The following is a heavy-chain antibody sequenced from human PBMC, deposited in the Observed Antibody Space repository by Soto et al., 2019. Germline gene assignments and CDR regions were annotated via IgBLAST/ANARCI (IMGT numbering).Heavy chain of an antibody. CDR1: GFTFSSYS. CDR3: ARALKSVVVPAATNYYYYGMDV. Sequence: GGSLRLSCAASGFTFSSYSMNWVRQAPGKGLEWVSYISSSSSTIYYADSVKGRFTISRDNAKNSLYLQMNSLRDEDTAVDYCARALKSVVVPAATNYYYYGMDVWGQGTTVTVSS. V-gene: IGHV3-48*02. J-gene: IGHJ6*02. CDR2: ISSSSSTI. D-gene: IGHD2-2*01.